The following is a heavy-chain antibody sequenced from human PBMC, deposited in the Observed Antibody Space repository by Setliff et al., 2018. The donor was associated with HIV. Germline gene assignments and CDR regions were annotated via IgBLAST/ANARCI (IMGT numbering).Heavy chain of an antibody. CDR3: ARDRYYDSSGYYWFDAFDI. Sequence: ASVKVSCKASGYTFTGYYMHWVRQAPGQGLEWMGWINPNSGGTNYAQKFQGRVAMTRDTSISTAYMELSRLRSDDTAVYYCARDRYYDSSGYYWFDAFDIWGQGTMVTVSS. J-gene: IGHJ3*02. CDR1: GYTFTGYY. CDR2: INPNSGGT. V-gene: IGHV1-2*02. D-gene: IGHD3-22*01.